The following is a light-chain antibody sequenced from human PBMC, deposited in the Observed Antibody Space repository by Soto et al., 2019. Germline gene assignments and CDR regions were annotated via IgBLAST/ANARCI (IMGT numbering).Light chain of an antibody. Sequence: QSVLTQPASVSGSPGQSITIACTGTSSDVGSYNLVSWYQQHPGKAPKLMIYEGSKRHSGVSNRFSGSKSGNTASLTISGLQAEDEAYYYCCSYAGSSTLVVFGGGTKLTVL. CDR2: EGS. CDR1: SSDVGSYNL. CDR3: CSYAGSSTLVV. V-gene: IGLV2-23*01. J-gene: IGLJ2*01.